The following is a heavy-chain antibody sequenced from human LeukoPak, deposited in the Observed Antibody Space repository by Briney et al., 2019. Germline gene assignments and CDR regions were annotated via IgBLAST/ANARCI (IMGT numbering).Heavy chain of an antibody. V-gene: IGHV3-23*01. Sequence: GGSLRLSCAASGFTFSSFAMSWVRQAPGKGLDWVSAISGSGGSTFSADSVKGRFTISRDNSKNTLYLQMNSLRVEDSAVYYCAKGANTSLSYFDYWGQGALVTVSS. CDR3: AKGANTSLSYFDY. D-gene: IGHD2/OR15-2a*01. CDR2: ISGSGGST. J-gene: IGHJ4*02. CDR1: GFTFSSFA.